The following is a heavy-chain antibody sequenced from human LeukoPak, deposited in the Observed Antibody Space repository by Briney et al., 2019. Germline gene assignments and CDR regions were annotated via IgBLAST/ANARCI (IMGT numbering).Heavy chain of an antibody. CDR1: GFTFTNYA. CDR3: AKGDSGSYWGRFYYYYGMDV. V-gene: IGHV3-30-3*01. D-gene: IGHD1-26*01. Sequence: GGSLRLSCAVSGFTFTNYAMHWVRQAPGKGLEWVALISFDGTNRYQTESVKGRSMGRFTISRDNSRNTLYLQMNSLRIEDTAVYYCAKGDSGSYWGRFYYYYGMDVWGQGTTVTVSS. J-gene: IGHJ6*02. CDR2: ISFDGTNR.